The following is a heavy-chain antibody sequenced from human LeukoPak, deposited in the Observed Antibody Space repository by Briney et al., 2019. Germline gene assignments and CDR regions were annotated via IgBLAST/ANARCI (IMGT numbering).Heavy chain of an antibody. J-gene: IGHJ4*02. CDR2: ISSSGSTI. Sequence: GGSLRLSCAASGFTFSDYYMSWIRQAPGKGLEWVSYISSSGSTIYYADSVKGRFTISRDNAKNSLYLQMNSLRAEDTAVYYCARQTESIVGATCFDYWGQGTLVTVSS. V-gene: IGHV3-11*04. CDR3: ARQTESIVGATCFDY. CDR1: GFTFSDYY. D-gene: IGHD1-26*01.